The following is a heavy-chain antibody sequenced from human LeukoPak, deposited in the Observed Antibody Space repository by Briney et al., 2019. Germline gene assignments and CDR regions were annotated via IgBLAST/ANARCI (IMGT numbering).Heavy chain of an antibody. V-gene: IGHV4-34*01. J-gene: IGHJ4*02. Sequence: SETLSLTCAVYGGSFSGYYWSRIRQPPGKGLEWIGEINHSGSTNYNPSLKSRVTISVDTSKNQFSLKLSSVTAADTAVYYCARGPYYYDSSGYYPNWGQGTLVTVSS. CDR1: GGSFSGYY. CDR3: ARGPYYYDSSGYYPN. CDR2: INHSGST. D-gene: IGHD3-22*01.